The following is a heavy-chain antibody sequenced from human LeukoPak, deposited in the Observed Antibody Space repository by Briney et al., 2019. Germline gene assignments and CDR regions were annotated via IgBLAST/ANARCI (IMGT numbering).Heavy chain of an antibody. Sequence: SETLSFTCTVSGGSISSYYWSWIRQPPGKGLEWIGYIYYSGSTNYNPSLKSRVTISVDTSKNQFSLKLSSVTAADTAVYYCARDAYYYGSGSYWSWFDPWGQGTLVTVSS. CDR2: IYYSGST. D-gene: IGHD3-10*01. V-gene: IGHV4-59*01. CDR1: GGSISSYY. J-gene: IGHJ5*02. CDR3: ARDAYYYGSGSYWSWFDP.